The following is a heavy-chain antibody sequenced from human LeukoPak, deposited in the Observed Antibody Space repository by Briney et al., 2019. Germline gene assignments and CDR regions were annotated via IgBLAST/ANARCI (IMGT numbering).Heavy chain of an antibody. CDR2: IWYDGSNK. D-gene: IGHD3-3*01. J-gene: IGHJ3*02. CDR3: ARAHLFGGATPDAFDI. V-gene: IGHV3-33*08. Sequence: GGSLRLSCAASGFTFSSYAMSWVRQAPGKGLEWVAVIWYDGSNKYYADSVKGRFTISRDNSKNTLYLQMNSLRAEDTAVYYCARAHLFGGATPDAFDIWGQGTMVTVSS. CDR1: GFTFSSYA.